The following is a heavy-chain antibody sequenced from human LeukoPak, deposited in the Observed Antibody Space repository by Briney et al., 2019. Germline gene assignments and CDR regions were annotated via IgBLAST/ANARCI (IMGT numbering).Heavy chain of an antibody. V-gene: IGHV3-49*03. CDR2: IRSKAYGGTT. CDR3: ARIDMRYSGNYWGHYFDY. D-gene: IGHD1-26*01. CDR1: GFTFGDYA. J-gene: IGHJ4*02. Sequence: GGSLRLSCTASGFTFGDYAMSWFRQAPGKGLEWVGFIRSKAYGGTTEYAASVKGRFTISRDDSKSIAYLQMNSLKTEDTAVYYCARIDMRYSGNYWGHYFDYWGQGTLVTVSS.